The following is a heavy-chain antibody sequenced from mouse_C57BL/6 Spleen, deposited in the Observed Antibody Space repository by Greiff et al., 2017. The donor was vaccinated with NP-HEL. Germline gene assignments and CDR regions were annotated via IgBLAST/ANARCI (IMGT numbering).Heavy chain of an antibody. D-gene: IGHD3-2*02. CDR2: IWTGGGT. V-gene: IGHV2-9-1*01. Sequence: VKLVESGPGLVAPSQSLSITCTVSGFSLTSYAISWVRQPPGKGLEWLGVIWTGGGTNYNSALKSRLSISKDNSKSQVFLKMNSLQTDDTARYYCATLDSSGYVDYAMDYWGQGTSVTVSS. CDR1: GFSLTSYA. J-gene: IGHJ4*01. CDR3: ATLDSSGYVDYAMDY.